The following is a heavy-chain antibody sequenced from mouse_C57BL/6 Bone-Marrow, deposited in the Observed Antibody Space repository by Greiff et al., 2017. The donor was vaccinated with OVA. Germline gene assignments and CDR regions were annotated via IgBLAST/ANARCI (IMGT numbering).Heavy chain of an antibody. CDR1: GFTFSDYY. J-gene: IGHJ3*01. D-gene: IGHD2-1*01. Sequence: EVMLVESEGGLVQPGSSMKLSCTASGFTFSDYYMAWVRQVPEKGLEWVANINYDGSSTYYLDSLKSRFIISGDNAKNILYLQMSSLKSEDTATYYCARDDGNYGFAYWGQGTLVTVSA. V-gene: IGHV5-16*01. CDR2: INYDGSST. CDR3: ARDDGNYGFAY.